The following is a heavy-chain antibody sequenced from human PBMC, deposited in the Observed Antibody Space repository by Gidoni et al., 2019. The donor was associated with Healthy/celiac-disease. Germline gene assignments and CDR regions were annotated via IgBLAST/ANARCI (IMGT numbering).Heavy chain of an antibody. J-gene: IGHJ4*02. D-gene: IGHD3-3*01. V-gene: IGHV3-66*01. Sequence: EVQLVESGGGLVQPGGSLRLSCAASGFPVSSNYMSWGRQAPGKGLEWVSVIYSGGSTYYADSVKGRFTISRDNSKNTLYLQMNSLRAEDTAVYYCARDKVDPYYDFWSGYTYWGQGTLVTVSS. CDR2: IYSGGST. CDR3: ARDKVDPYYDFWSGYTY. CDR1: GFPVSSNY.